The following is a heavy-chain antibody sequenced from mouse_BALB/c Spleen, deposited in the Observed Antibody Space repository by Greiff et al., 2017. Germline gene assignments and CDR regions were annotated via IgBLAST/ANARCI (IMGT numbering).Heavy chain of an antibody. Sequence: QVQLKESGPGLVAPSQSLSITCTVSGFSLTSYGVHWVRQPPGKGLEWLGVIWAGGSTNYNSSLMSRLSISKDNSKSQVFLKMNSMQTDDTAMYYCARLTTVGTPYAMDYWGQGTSVTVSS. CDR2: IWAGGST. CDR1: GFSLTSYG. CDR3: ARLTTVGTPYAMDY. V-gene: IGHV2-9*02. J-gene: IGHJ4*01. D-gene: IGHD1-1*01.